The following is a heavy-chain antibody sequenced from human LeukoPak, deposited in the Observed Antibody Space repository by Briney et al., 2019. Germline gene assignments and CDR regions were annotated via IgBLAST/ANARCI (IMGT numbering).Heavy chain of an antibody. CDR1: GFTFSSYG. D-gene: IGHD1-26*01. CDR3: AKDVVGATPIYYFDY. Sequence: GGSLRLSCAASGFTFSSYGMHWVRQAPGKGLEWVAFIRYDGSNKYYPGSVKGRFTISRDNSKNTLYLQMNSLRAEDTAVFYCAKDVVGATPIYYFDYWGQGTLVTVSS. CDR2: IRYDGSNK. J-gene: IGHJ4*02. V-gene: IGHV3-30*02.